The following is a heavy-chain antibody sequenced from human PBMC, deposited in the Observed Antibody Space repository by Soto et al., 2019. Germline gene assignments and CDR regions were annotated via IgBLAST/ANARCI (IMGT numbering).Heavy chain of an antibody. CDR3: ARTDRDFYGLDV. V-gene: IGHV3-13*05. CDR2: ISAAGDP. CDR1: GFTSRNYD. Sequence: EVQLVESGGGLVQPGGSLRLSCEASGFTSRNYDSHWVRQGTGKGLEWVSGISAAGDPDYADSVEGRFTISRENAQNSFFLQMNSLRVGDTAVYYCARTDRDFYGLDVWGQGTTVIVSS. J-gene: IGHJ6*02.